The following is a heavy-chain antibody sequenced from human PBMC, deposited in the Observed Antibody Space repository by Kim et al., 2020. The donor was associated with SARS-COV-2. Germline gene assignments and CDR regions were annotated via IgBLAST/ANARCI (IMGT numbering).Heavy chain of an antibody. J-gene: IGHJ4*02. Sequence: GGSLRLSCAASGFTFSSYGMHWVRQAPGKGLEWVAVISYDGSNKYYADSVKGRFTISRDNSKNTLYLQMNSLRAEDTAVYYCAKDQAYYDSSGSWEYFDYWGQGTLVTVSS. V-gene: IGHV3-30*18. D-gene: IGHD3-22*01. CDR1: GFTFSSYG. CDR2: ISYDGSNK. CDR3: AKDQAYYDSSGSWEYFDY.